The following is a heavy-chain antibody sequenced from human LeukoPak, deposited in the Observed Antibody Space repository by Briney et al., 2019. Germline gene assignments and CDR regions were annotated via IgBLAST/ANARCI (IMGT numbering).Heavy chain of an antibody. CDR2: IYTSGST. Sequence: SETLSLTCTVSGGSISSYYWSWIRQPAGKGLEWIGRIYTSGSTNYNPFLKSRVTMSVDTSKNQFSLKLSSVTAADTAVYYCARFFPQSAAFDIWGQGTMVTVSS. D-gene: IGHD3-3*01. CDR1: GGSISSYY. CDR3: ARFFPQSAAFDI. V-gene: IGHV4-4*07. J-gene: IGHJ3*02.